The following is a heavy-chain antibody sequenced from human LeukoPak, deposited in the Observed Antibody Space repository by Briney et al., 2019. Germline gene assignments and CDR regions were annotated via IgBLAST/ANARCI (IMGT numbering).Heavy chain of an antibody. V-gene: IGHV3-15*01. Sequence: RGSLRLSCAASRFTFTNVWMSWVRQTAWKGLEWVGRIKSKSDGETTDYAAPVKGRFTISRDDAKTMVYLQMNSLKSEDTAVYYCTKDRGSVWGQGTLVTVCS. CDR1: RFTFTNVW. J-gene: IGHJ4*02. CDR2: IKSKSDGETT. CDR3: TKDRGSV.